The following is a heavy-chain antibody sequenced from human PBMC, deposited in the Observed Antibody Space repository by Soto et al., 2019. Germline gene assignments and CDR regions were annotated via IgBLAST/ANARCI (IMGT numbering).Heavy chain of an antibody. CDR1: GYSFTSYC. CDR2: IYPGDSDT. CDR3: ARSSPYYDFWSGYYLEED. V-gene: IGHV5-51*01. J-gene: IGHJ4*02. D-gene: IGHD3-3*01. Sequence: GESRKISCKGSGYSFTSYCIGWLRQMPVKGLEWMGIIYPGDSDTRYSPSFQGQVTISADKSISTAYLQWSSLKASETAMYYCARSSPYYDFWSGYYLEEDWGQGTMVTVSS.